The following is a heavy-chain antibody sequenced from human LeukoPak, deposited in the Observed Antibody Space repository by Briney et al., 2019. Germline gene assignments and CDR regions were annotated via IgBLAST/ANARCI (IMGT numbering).Heavy chain of an antibody. J-gene: IGHJ4*02. D-gene: IGHD3-10*01. V-gene: IGHV4-34*01. Sequence: SETLSLTCAVYGGTFSGYYWSWIRQPPGKGLEWIGEINHSGSTNYNPSLKSRVTISVDTSKNQFSLKLSSVTAADTAVYYCARVGADGSGFLFDYWGQGTLVTVSS. CDR1: GGTFSGYY. CDR2: INHSGST. CDR3: ARVGADGSGFLFDY.